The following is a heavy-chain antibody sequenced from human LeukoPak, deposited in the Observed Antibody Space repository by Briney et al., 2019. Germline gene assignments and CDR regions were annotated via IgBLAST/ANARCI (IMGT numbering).Heavy chain of an antibody. D-gene: IGHD3-22*01. J-gene: IGHJ4*02. CDR3: ARRGRLGMIEVVFDY. CDR2: INHSGST. CDR1: GASISSSSYY. V-gene: IGHV4-39*07. Sequence: SETLSLTCIVSGASISSSSYYWGWIRQPPGKGLEWIGEINHSGSTNYNPSLKSRVTISVDTSKNQFSLKLSSVTAADTAVYYCARRGRLGMIEVVFDYWGQGTLVTVSS.